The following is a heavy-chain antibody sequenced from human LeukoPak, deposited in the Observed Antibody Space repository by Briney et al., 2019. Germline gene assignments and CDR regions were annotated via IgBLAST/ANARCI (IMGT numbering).Heavy chain of an antibody. J-gene: IGHJ6*03. D-gene: IGHD3-10*01. CDR2: IYTSGST. V-gene: IGHV4-4*07. CDR3: ARVVVRGVINYYYYYMDV. Sequence: PSETLSLTCTVSGGSISSYYWSWIRQPAGKGLEWIGRIYTSGSTSYNPSLKSRVTISVDKSKNQFSLKLSSVTAADTAVYYCARVVVRGVINYYYYYMDVWGKGTTVTVSS. CDR1: GGSISSYY.